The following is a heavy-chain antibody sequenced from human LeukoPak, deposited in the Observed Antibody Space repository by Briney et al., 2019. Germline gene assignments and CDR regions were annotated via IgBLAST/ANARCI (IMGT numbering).Heavy chain of an antibody. CDR3: GIVVVPAAIPGDA. J-gene: IGHJ5*02. V-gene: IGHV4-39*01. CDR1: GDSISSSSYY. CDR2: IYYSGTT. Sequence: SETLSLTCTVSGDSISSSSYYWGWIRQPPGRGLEWIGSIYYSGTTYYNPSLKSRVIISVYTSKNQFSLKLSSVTAADTAVYYCGIVVVPAAIPGDAWGQGTLVTVSS. D-gene: IGHD2-2*02.